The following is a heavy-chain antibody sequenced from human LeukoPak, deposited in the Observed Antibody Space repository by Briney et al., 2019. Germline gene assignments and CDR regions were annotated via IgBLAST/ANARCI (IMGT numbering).Heavy chain of an antibody. V-gene: IGHV4-30-2*01. D-gene: IGHD3-3*01. CDR1: GGSISSGGYY. J-gene: IGHJ4*02. CDR3: AAVYYDFWRAVLTGLGY. CDR2: IYHSGST. Sequence: SETLSLTCTVSGGSISSGGYYWSWIRQPPGKGLEWIGYIYHSGSTYYNPSLKSRVTISVDRSKNQFSLKLSSVTAADTAVYYCAAVYYDFWRAVLTGLGYWGQGTLVTVSS.